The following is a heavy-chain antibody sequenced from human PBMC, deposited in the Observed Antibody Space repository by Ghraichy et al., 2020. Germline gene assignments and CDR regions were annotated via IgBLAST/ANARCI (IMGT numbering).Heavy chain of an antibody. D-gene: IGHD3-16*01. Sequence: SETLSLTCALSGASITTVDYCWTWVRQPPGKGLEWLGYISHSGNTHNNPSLQSRVTISITESKNQFFLRVTSVPAADTAIYYCARGLPRFGELTDYLDNWGQGILVTVSS. CDR3: ARGLPRFGELTDYLDN. V-gene: IGHV4-30-2*01. CDR2: ISHSGNT. J-gene: IGHJ4*02. CDR1: GASITTVDYC.